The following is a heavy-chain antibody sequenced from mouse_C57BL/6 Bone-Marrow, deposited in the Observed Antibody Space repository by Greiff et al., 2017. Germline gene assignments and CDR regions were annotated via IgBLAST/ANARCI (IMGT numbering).Heavy chain of an antibody. CDR3: ARGPYYYGPFDD. J-gene: IGHJ2*01. D-gene: IGHD1-1*01. CDR2: IHPTSGST. CDR1: GYTFTSYW. Sequence: VQLQQPGAELVKPGASVKLSCKASGYTFTSYWMHWVKQRPGQGLEWIGLIHPTSGSTNYNEKFKSKATLTVDKSSSTAYMQRSSLTSEDSAVYYCARGPYYYGPFDDWGQGTTLTVSS. V-gene: IGHV1-64*01.